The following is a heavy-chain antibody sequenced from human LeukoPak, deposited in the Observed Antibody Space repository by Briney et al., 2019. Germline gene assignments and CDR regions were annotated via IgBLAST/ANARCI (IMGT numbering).Heavy chain of an antibody. V-gene: IGHV4-38-2*02. D-gene: IGHD3-10*01. CDR2: IYHSGST. J-gene: IGHJ4*02. CDR3: ARDSGSYDSLVLNY. Sequence: SETLSLTCTVSGYSISSGYYWGWIRQPPGKGLEWIGSIYHSGSTYYNPSLKGRVTISVDTSKNQFSLKLSSVTAADTAMYYCARDSGSYDSLVLNYWGQGTLVTVSS. CDR1: GYSISSGYY.